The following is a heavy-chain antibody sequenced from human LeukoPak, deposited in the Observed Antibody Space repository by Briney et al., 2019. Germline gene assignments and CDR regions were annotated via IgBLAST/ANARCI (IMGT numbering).Heavy chain of an antibody. CDR2: ISGSGGST. CDR3: ANGLWELRSVDY. Sequence: GGSLRLSCAASGFTFSSYAMSWVRQAPGKGLEWVSAISGSGGSTHYADSVKGRFTISRDNSKNTLYLQMNSLRAEDTAVYYCANGLWELRSVDYWGQGTLVTVSS. V-gene: IGHV3-23*01. CDR1: GFTFSSYA. D-gene: IGHD1-26*01. J-gene: IGHJ4*02.